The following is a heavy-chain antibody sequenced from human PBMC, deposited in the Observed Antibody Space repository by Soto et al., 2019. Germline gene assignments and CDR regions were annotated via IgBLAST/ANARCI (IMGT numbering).Heavy chain of an antibody. J-gene: IGHJ3*02. Sequence: QVQLVESGGGVVQPGRSLRLSCAASGFTFSSYGMHWVRQAPGKGLEWVAVIWYDGSNKYYADSVKGRFTISRDNCKITLYLQMNSLRAEDTAVYYCARDLYDYVWGSYRDDAFDIWGQGTMVTVSS. V-gene: IGHV3-33*01. CDR3: ARDLYDYVWGSYRDDAFDI. D-gene: IGHD3-16*02. CDR1: GFTFSSYG. CDR2: IWYDGSNK.